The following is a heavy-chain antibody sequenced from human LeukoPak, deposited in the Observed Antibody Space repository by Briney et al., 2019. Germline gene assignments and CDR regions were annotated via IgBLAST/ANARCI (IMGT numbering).Heavy chain of an antibody. CDR2: ISGSGGST. CDR1: GFTFSSYA. V-gene: IGHV3-23*01. J-gene: IGHJ4*02. Sequence: GGSLRLSCAASGFTFSSYAMSWVRQAPGKGLEWVSAISGSGGSTYYADSVKGRFTISRDNSKNTLYLQMNSLRAEDMAVYYCAKDSHSSGWYYFDYWGQGTLVTVSS. CDR3: AKDSHSSGWYYFDY. D-gene: IGHD6-19*01.